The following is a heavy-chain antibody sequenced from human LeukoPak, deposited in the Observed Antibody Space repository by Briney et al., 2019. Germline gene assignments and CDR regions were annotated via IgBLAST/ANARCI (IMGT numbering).Heavy chain of an antibody. CDR1: GFTFRTYS. J-gene: IGHJ3*02. D-gene: IGHD5-18*01. Sequence: GGSLRLSWAASGFTFRTYSMKWVREAPGKGLEGVSSIISSSSYIYYANSVKCRFTISSDNAQNSLYLQMNSLRAEDTALYYCAKDVDTAMVTESFRAFDIWGQGTMVTVSS. CDR2: IISSSSYI. CDR3: AKDVDTAMVTESFRAFDI. V-gene: IGHV3-21*04.